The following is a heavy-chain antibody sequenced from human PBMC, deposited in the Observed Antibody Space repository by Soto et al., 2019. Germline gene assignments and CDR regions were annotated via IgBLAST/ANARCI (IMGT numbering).Heavy chain of an antibody. CDR2: IYYSWST. V-gene: IGHV4-31*03. CDR1: GGSISSGGYY. J-gene: IGHJ4*02. CDR3: ARALTTYYDSSGYYLGY. D-gene: IGHD3-22*01. Sequence: SAPLSLTCTFSGGSISSGGYYWNWVLQHPGKVLEWIGYIYYSWSTSYNSSLESRVTISLDTSKNQFSLKLSSVTAADTAVYYCARALTTYYDSSGYYLGYWGQGTLVTVSS.